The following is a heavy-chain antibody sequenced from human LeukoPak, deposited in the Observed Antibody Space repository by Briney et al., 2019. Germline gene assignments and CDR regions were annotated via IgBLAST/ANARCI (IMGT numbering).Heavy chain of an antibody. CDR1: GGSFSGYY. CDR2: INHSGST. D-gene: IGHD3-22*01. CDR3: ARRDDSLGY. V-gene: IGHV4-34*01. Sequence: PSETLSLTCAVYGGSFSGYYWSWIRQPPGKGLEWIGEINHSGSTNYNPSLKSRVTISVDTSKNQFSLKLSSVTAADTAVYYCARRDDSLGYWGQGTLVTVSS. J-gene: IGHJ4*02.